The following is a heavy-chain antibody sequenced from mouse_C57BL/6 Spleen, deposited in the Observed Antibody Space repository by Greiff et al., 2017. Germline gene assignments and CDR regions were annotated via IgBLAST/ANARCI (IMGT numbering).Heavy chain of an antibody. Sequence: VQLVESGPELVKPGASVKISCKASGYAFSSSWMNWVKQRPGKGLERIGRIYPGDGDTNYNGKFKGKATLAADKSSSPAYMQLSSLTSEDSAVYFCAREKDDYVFAYWGQGTLVTVSA. CDR3: AREKDDYVFAY. J-gene: IGHJ3*01. CDR2: IYPGDGDT. D-gene: IGHD2-4*01. V-gene: IGHV1-82*01. CDR1: GYAFSSSW.